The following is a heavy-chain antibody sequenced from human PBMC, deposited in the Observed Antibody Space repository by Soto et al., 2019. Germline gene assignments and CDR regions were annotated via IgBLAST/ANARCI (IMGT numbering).Heavy chain of an antibody. J-gene: IGHJ5*02. Sequence: PGGSLRLSCTTSGFTFSDYAMHWVRQAPGKGLEYVSTVTNNGGATYYANSVKGRFTISRDNSKNTLYLQMGSLRSEDLAVYYCARGLLEDPWGQGTLVTVFS. CDR2: VTNNGGAT. D-gene: IGHD3-10*01. CDR1: GFTFSDYA. CDR3: ARGLLEDP. V-gene: IGHV3-64*01.